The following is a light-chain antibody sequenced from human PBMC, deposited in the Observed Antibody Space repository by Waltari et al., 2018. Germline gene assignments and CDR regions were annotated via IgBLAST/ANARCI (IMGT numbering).Light chain of an antibody. Sequence: QSALTQPRSVSESPGQSVTIPCTGTSSDVGGYNYISWYQHHPGKAPNPIIYDLTTRPSGVPDLFSASTSGNAAPLTICGLRAEAEADYSCSSYAGTYTGVFGGGTKLTVL. V-gene: IGLV2-11*01. CDR3: SSYAGTYTGV. CDR2: DLT. CDR1: SSDVGGYNY. J-gene: IGLJ3*02.